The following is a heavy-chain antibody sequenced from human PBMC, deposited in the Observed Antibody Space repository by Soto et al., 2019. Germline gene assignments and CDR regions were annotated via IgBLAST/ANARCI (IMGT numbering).Heavy chain of an antibody. CDR2: VYHSGTT. CDR1: GASISSGDYY. D-gene: IGHD2-8*01. CDR3: ASHYCPDGVCYVPDGWFDP. J-gene: IGHJ5*02. Sequence: SETLSLTCTVSGASISSGDYYWSWIRQTPGKGLEWIGYVYHSGTTYYNPSLKSRVTISEDTSKHQISLKLTCVAAADTAVYYCASHYCPDGVCYVPDGWFDPWGQGALVTVSS. V-gene: IGHV4-30-4*01.